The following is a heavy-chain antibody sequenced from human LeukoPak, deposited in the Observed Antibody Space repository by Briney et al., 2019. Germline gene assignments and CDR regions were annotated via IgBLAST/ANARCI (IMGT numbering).Heavy chain of an antibody. CDR2: ISSSSSTI. Sequence: PGGSLRLSCAASGFTFSSYSMNWVRQAPGEGLEWVSYISSSSSTIYYADSVKGRFTISRDNAKNSLYLQMNRLRAEDTAVYYCARGNPDYYYYYMDVWGKGTTVTVSS. CDR1: GFTFSSYS. CDR3: ARGNPDYYYYYMDV. J-gene: IGHJ6*03. V-gene: IGHV3-48*01.